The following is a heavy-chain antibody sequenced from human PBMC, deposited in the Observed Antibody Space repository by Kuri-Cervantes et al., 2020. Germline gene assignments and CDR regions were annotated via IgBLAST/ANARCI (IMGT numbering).Heavy chain of an antibody. CDR3: ARDLRAVAGTGGYYFDS. Sequence: GESLKISCAASGITLSNSAMHWVRQAAAKGLEWVAVTSYDESKIYYADSVRGRFTISRDNSKNTLYLLMNSLRPEDTAVYYCARDLRAVAGTGGYYFDSWGQGTLVTVSS. D-gene: IGHD6-19*01. CDR1: GITLSNSA. CDR2: TSYDESKI. V-gene: IGHV3-30-3*01. J-gene: IGHJ4*02.